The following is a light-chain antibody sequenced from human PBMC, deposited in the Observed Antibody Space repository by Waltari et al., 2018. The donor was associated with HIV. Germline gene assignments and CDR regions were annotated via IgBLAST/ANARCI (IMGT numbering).Light chain of an antibody. CDR2: ATS. Sequence: DIQMTQSPSSLSASVGDRVTITCRASQSFSKFLNWYQQKPGKAPNLLIYATSTLQSWVPSRFTGRGSGTDFTLTISSLQPEDSAIYFCQQSYSVPWTFGQGTKVEIK. CDR3: QQSYSVPWT. J-gene: IGKJ1*01. V-gene: IGKV1-39*01. CDR1: QSFSKF.